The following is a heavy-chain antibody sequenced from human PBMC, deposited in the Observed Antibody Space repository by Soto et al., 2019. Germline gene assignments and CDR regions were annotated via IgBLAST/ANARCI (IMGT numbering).Heavy chain of an antibody. Sequence: QVQLVQSGAEVKKPGASVKVSCEASGYTFSSYHISWVRQASGQGLEWMGWVNPNSNETDYAQKFQGRVTMTGNTSIRTAYMELSSLRSDDTAVYYCVRSGRRSRIDYWGQGTLVTVSS. CDR2: VNPNSNET. J-gene: IGHJ4*02. CDR3: VRSGRRSRIDY. V-gene: IGHV1-8*01. D-gene: IGHD5-12*01. CDR1: GYTFSSYH.